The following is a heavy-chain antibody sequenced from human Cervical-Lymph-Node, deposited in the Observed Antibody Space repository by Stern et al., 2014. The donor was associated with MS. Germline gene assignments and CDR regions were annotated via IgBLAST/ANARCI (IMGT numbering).Heavy chain of an antibody. CDR1: GFTVSRDY. CDR3: ARDTSSPERSDW. V-gene: IGHV3-53*01. J-gene: IGHJ4*02. D-gene: IGHD1-1*01. CDR2: ITNGGST. Sequence: VQLVESGGGVIQPGGSLRLSCTASGFTVSRDYMTWVRQAPGKGLEWVSLITNGGSTFYTDSVKGLFTISRDDSKNTVYLHMTSLRAEDTAMYYCARDTSSPERSDWWGQGTLVTVSS.